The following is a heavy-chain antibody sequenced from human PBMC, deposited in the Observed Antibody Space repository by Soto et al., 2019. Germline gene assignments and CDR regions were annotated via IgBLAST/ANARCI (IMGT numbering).Heavy chain of an antibody. CDR2: ISYDGSNK. D-gene: IGHD6-19*01. J-gene: IGHJ4*02. CDR3: ARDRQQVAGTFGGGFDY. CDR1: GFTFSSYA. V-gene: IGHV3-30-3*01. Sequence: GGSLRLSCAASGFTFSSYAMHWGRQAPGKGLEWVAVISYDGSNKYYADSVKGRFTISRDNSKNTLYLQMNSLRAEDTAGYYCARDRQQVAGTFGGGFDYWGQGTLVTVSS.